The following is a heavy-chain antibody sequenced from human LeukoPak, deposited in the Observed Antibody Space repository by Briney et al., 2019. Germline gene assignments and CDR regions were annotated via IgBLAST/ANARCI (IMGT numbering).Heavy chain of an antibody. CDR1: GFTFSSYG. J-gene: IGHJ5*02. CDR2: ISYDGSNK. Sequence: GGSLRLSCAASGFTFSSYGMHWVRQAPGKGLEWVAVISYDGSNKYYADSVKGRFTISRDNSKNTLYLQMNSLRAEDTAVYYCARDSSSGWYYWFDPWGQGTLVTVSS. D-gene: IGHD6-13*01. V-gene: IGHV3-30*03. CDR3: ARDSSSGWYYWFDP.